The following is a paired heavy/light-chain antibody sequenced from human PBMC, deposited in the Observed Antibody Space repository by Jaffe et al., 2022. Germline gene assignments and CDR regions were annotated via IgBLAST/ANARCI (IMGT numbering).Light chain of an antibody. CDR2: GAS. CDR1: QSVSSN. J-gene: IGKJ5*01. V-gene: IGKV3-15*01. Sequence: EIVMTQSPATLSVSPGERATLSCRASQSVSSNLAWYQQKPGQAPRLLIYGASTRATGIPARFSGSGSGTEFTLSISSLQSEDFAVYYCQQYNNWPPITFGQGTRLEIK. CDR3: QQYNNWPPIT.
Heavy chain of an antibody. CDR3: AKGARSGVLTVAITYYFDY. V-gene: IGHV3-30*18. Sequence: QVQLVESGGGVVQPGRSLRLSCAASGFTFSSYGMHWVRQAPGKGLEWVAVISSDGTNKYYADSVKGRFTISRDNSKNTLYLQMNSLRAEDTAVYYCAKGARSGVLTVAITYYFDYWGQGTLVTVSS. CDR1: GFTFSSYG. J-gene: IGHJ4*02. D-gene: IGHD3-10*01. CDR2: ISSDGTNK.